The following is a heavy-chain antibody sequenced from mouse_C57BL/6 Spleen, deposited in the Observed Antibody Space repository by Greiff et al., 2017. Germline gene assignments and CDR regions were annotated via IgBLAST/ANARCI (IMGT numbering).Heavy chain of an antibody. D-gene: IGHD2-4*01. CDR1: GYTFTSYW. CDR2: INPSSGYT. V-gene: IGHV1-7*01. Sequence: QVQLQQSGAELAKPGASVKLSCKASGYTFTSYWMHWVKQRPGQGLEWIGYINPSSGYTKYNQKFKDKATLTAVKSSSTAYMQLSSLTYEDSAVYYCARAYDYDGAWFAYWGQGTLVTVSA. CDR3: ARAYDYDGAWFAY. J-gene: IGHJ3*01.